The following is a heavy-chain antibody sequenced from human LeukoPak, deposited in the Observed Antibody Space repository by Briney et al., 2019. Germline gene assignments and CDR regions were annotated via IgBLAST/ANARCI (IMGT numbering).Heavy chain of an antibody. CDR1: GGSFSGYY. Sequence: SETLSLTCAVCGGSFSGYYWSWIRQPPGKGLEWIGEINHSGSTNYNPSLKSRVTISVDTSKNQFSLKLSSVTAADTAVYYCARGRPRLWFGELLASSHDAFDIWGQGTMVTVSS. CDR2: INHSGST. D-gene: IGHD3-10*01. J-gene: IGHJ3*02. V-gene: IGHV4-34*01. CDR3: ARGRPRLWFGELLASSHDAFDI.